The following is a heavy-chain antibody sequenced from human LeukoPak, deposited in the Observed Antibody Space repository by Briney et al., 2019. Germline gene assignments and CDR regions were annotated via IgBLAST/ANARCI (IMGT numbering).Heavy chain of an antibody. CDR1: GYTFTRYY. V-gene: IGHV7-4-1*02. CDR3: ARVVGCGGDCYSGISDY. J-gene: IGHJ4*02. CDR2: INTNTGNP. D-gene: IGHD2-21*02. Sequence: ASVKVSCKAFGYTFTRYYMHWVRQAPGQGLEWMGWINTNTGNPTYAQGFTGRFVFSLDTSVSTAYLQISSLKAEDTAVYYCARVVGCGGDCYSGISDYWGQGTLVTVSS.